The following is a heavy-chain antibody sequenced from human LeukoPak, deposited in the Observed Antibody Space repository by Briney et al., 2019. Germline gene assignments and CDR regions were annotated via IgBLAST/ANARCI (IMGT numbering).Heavy chain of an antibody. Sequence: GESLKISCKGSGYSFTSYWIGWVRQMPGKGLEWMGIIYPGDSDTRYSPSFQGQVTISADRSISTAYLQWSSLKASDTAMYYCARTPPYYYYGMDVWGQGTTVTVSS. V-gene: IGHV5-51*01. CDR3: ARTPPYYYYGMDV. CDR2: IYPGDSDT. CDR1: GYSFTSYW. J-gene: IGHJ6*02.